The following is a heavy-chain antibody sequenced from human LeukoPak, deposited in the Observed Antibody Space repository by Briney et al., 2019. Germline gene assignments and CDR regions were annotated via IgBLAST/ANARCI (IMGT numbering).Heavy chain of an antibody. V-gene: IGHV1-2*02. CDR3: ARAAMLVSWAFDI. CDR2: INPNSGGT. J-gene: IGHJ3*02. CDR1: GYTFTGYY. Sequence: ASVKVSCKASGYTFTGYYMHWVRQAPGQGLEWMGWINPNSGGTNYAQKFQGRVTMTRDTSISTAYMVLSRLRSDDTAVYYCARAAMLVSWAFDIWGQGTMVTASS. D-gene: IGHD6-6*01.